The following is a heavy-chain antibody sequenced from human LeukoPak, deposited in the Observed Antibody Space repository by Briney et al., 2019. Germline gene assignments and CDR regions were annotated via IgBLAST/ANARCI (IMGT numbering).Heavy chain of an antibody. CDR3: ARLLSGYSDY. J-gene: IGHJ4*02. V-gene: IGHV4-39*01. Sequence: SEALSPTCTVSGGSISSSSYYWGWIRQPPGKGLEWIGSIYYSGSTYYNPSLKSRVTISVDTSKNQFSLKLSSVTAADTAVYYCARLLSGYSDYWGQGTLVTVSS. CDR1: GGSISSSSYY. CDR2: IYYSGST. D-gene: IGHD3-22*01.